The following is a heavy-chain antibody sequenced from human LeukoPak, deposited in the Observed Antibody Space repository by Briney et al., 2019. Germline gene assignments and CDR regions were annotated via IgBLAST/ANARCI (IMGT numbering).Heavy chain of an antibody. J-gene: IGHJ6*03. V-gene: IGHV3-48*03. Sequence: GGSLRLSCAASGFTFSSYEMNWVRQAPGKGLEWVSYISSSGSTIYYADSVKGRFTISRDNAKKSLYLQLNSLRAEDTAVYYCARVGIAVYYYYMDVWGKGTTVTISS. CDR1: GFTFSSYE. CDR2: ISSSGSTI. CDR3: ARVGIAVYYYYMDV. D-gene: IGHD6-19*01.